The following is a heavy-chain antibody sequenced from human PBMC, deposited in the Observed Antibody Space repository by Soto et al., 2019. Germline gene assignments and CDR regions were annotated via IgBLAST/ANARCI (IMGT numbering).Heavy chain of an antibody. V-gene: IGHV4-39*01. Sequence: QLQLQESGPGLVKPSETLSLTCSVFGDSITSSRYYWGWIRQSPQTGLEWIGSIYYSGSTFYNPSLKSRVTISVYTSKNQFSLKLTSVSAADTSLYLCARQTASIVRQGDFDYWGQGTLVTVSS. D-gene: IGHD2-2*01. CDR2: IYYSGST. CDR1: GDSITSSRYY. J-gene: IGHJ4*02. CDR3: ARQTASIVRQGDFDY.